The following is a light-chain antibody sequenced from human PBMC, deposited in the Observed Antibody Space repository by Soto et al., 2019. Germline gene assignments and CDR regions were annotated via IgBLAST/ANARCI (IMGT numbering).Light chain of an antibody. V-gene: IGKV1-12*01. CDR2: AAS. Sequence: DIHMTQSPSSVSASEGDRVTITCRSSEGISSWLGWYQQKPGKAPKLLIYAASSLQSGVPSRFSGSGSGTDFTLTISSLQSEDFATYYCQQDNICPITFGQGTRLEIK. J-gene: IGKJ5*01. CDR1: EGISSW. CDR3: QQDNICPIT.